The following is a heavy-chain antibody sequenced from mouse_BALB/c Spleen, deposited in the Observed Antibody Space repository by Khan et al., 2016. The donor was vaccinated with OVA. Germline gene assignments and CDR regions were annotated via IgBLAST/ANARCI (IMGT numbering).Heavy chain of an antibody. CDR1: GYSFTGYF. CDR3: TRIYDSDFDY. J-gene: IGHJ2*01. CDR2: INPHIGET. V-gene: IGHV1-20*02. Sequence: VQLQQSGPELVKPGASVKISCKASGYSFTGYFMNWMMQSHGKSLEWIGRINPHIGETFYNQKFKGKATLTVDESSSTAHMELRSLASEDSAVYYCTRIYDSDFDYWGQGTTLTVSS. D-gene: IGHD1-1*01.